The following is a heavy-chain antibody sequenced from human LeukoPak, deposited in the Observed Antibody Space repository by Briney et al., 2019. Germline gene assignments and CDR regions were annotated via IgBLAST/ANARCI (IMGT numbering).Heavy chain of an antibody. V-gene: IGHV4-38-2*02. CDR2: IYHSGST. J-gene: IGHJ4*02. CDR1: GYSISSGYY. Sequence: SETLSLTCTVSGYSISSGYYWGWIRQPPGKGLEWIGSIYHSGSTYYNPSLESRVTISVDTSKNQFSLKLSSVTAADTAVYYCARGDGSNLVDYWGQGTLVTVSS. CDR3: ARGDGSNLVDY. D-gene: IGHD3-10*01.